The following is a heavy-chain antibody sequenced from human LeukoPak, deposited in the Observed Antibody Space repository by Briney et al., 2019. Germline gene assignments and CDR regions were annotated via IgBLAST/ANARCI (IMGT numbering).Heavy chain of an antibody. CDR3: AGSSPSLGYYGMDV. CDR1: GFTFSSYG. D-gene: IGHD6-6*01. J-gene: IGHJ6*02. V-gene: IGHV3-30*03. Sequence: GGSLRLSCAASGFTFSSYGMHWVRQAPGKALEGVAVISYDGSNKYYADSVKGRFTISRDNSKNTLYLQMNSLRAEDTAVYYCAGSSPSLGYYGMDVWGQGTTVTVSS. CDR2: ISYDGSNK.